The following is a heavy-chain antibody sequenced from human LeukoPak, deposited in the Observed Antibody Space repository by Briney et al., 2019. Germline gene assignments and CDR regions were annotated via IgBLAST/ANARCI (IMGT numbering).Heavy chain of an antibody. Sequence: GGSLRLSCTASESAFSKYGIHWIRQAPGKGLEWVAVISHDGHNIYYADSAKGRFTISRDNSKYMVYLQMNSLRAEDTAVYYCARGDKQLLFERRKGGFDPWGQGTLVTVSS. CDR2: ISHDGHNI. CDR1: ESAFSKYG. V-gene: IGHV3-30*19. CDR3: ARGDKQLLFERRKGGFDP. D-gene: IGHD2-2*01. J-gene: IGHJ5*02.